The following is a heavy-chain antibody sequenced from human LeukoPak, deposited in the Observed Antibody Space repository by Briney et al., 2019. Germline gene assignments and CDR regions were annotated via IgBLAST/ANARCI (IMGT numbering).Heavy chain of an antibody. CDR2: IKEDGSET. D-gene: IGHD2-2*01. Sequence: PGGSLRLSCAASGFTFGNNWMTWVRQAPGKGLEWVANIKEDGSETYYVDSVRGRFIVSRDNAKNSLYLQMSRLRAADTAIYYCARVVPCSSSCYSLHYYMDVWGKGTTVTVSS. CDR1: GFTFGNNW. J-gene: IGHJ6*03. CDR3: ARVVPCSSSCYSLHYYMDV. V-gene: IGHV3-7*01.